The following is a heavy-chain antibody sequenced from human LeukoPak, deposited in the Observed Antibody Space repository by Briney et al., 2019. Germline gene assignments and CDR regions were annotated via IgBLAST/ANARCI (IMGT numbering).Heavy chain of an antibody. J-gene: IGHJ4*02. D-gene: IGHD3-3*01. Sequence: ASVKVSCKASGYTFTSYHLHWVRQAPGQGLEWMGWINPNSGGTNYAQKFQGRVTMTRDTSISTAYMELSRLRSDDTAVYYCARDSGETGFWSGSYFDYWGQGTLVTVSS. CDR1: GYTFTSYH. V-gene: IGHV1-2*02. CDR2: INPNSGGT. CDR3: ARDSGETGFWSGSYFDY.